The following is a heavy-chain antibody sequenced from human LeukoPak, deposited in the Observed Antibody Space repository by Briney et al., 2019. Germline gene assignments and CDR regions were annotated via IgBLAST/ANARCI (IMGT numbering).Heavy chain of an antibody. CDR2: ISAYNGNT. V-gene: IGHV1-18*01. J-gene: IGHJ4*02. D-gene: IGHD3-3*01. Sequence: ASVKVSCKASGYTFTSYGISWVRQAPGQGLEWMGWISAYNGNTNYAQKFQGRVTMTTDTSTSTAYMELRSLRSDDTAVYYCARETTTYYDFWSGRIEPFDYWGQGTQVTVSS. CDR1: GYTFTSYG. CDR3: ARETTTYYDFWSGRIEPFDY.